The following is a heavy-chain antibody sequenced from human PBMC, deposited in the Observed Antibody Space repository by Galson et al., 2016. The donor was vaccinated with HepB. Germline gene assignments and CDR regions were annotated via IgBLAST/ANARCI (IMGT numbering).Heavy chain of an antibody. V-gene: IGHV5-51*01. CDR2: IYPGDSDT. J-gene: IGHJ5*02. CDR1: GYNFSTYW. Sequence: QSGAEVKRPGESLTISCKVSGYNFSTYWIAWVRQMPGKGLEWMGSIYPGDSDTAYSPSFEGQVTISVDKSTSTAYLQWGSLKASDPAIYYCARRPPADNWFDPWGQGTLVTVSS. CDR3: ARRPPADNWFDP. D-gene: IGHD6-19*01.